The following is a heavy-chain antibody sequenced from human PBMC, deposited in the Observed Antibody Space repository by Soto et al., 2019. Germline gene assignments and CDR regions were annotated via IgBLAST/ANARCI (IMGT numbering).Heavy chain of an antibody. CDR1: GDSYSISTYS. Sequence: SETLSLTCNMSGDSYSISTYSWSWIRQPPGKALQWLGFIYPSWVTSYTPSLASRISSSLERTNNQCSLKPKSVTAAYTAVYFGAGMPYTSGLRFDPLGPGTMVTVSS. CDR3: AGMPYTSGLRFDP. J-gene: IGHJ5*02. V-gene: IGHV4-30-2*01. CDR2: IYPSWVT. D-gene: IGHD6-19*01.